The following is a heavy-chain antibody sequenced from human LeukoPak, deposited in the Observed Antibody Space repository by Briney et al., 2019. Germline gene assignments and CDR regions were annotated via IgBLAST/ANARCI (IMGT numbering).Heavy chain of an antibody. D-gene: IGHD6-13*01. CDR2: ISGSGGST. V-gene: IGHV3-23*01. J-gene: IGHJ4*02. CDR1: GFTFSSYG. Sequence: GGSLRLSCAASGFTFSSYGMSWVRQAPGKGLEWVSAISGSGGSTYYADSVKGRFTISRDNAKNSLYLQMNSLRAEDTAVYYCARGVAAAACDYWGQGTLVTVSS. CDR3: ARGVAAAACDY.